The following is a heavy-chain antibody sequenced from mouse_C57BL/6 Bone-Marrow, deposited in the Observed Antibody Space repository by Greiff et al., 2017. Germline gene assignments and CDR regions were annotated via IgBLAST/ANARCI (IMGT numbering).Heavy chain of an antibody. Sequence: QVTLKVSGPGILQPSQTLSLTCSFSGFSLSAFGMGVGWIRQPPGKGLEWLAHTWWDDDKYYNPSLKRGPPIPKDTTKNQVFLKIANMETTDTATYYCAGIEDYVAWFAYWGQGTLVTVSA. V-gene: IGHV8-8*01. CDR3: AGIEDYVAWFAY. CDR1: GFSLSAFGMG. CDR2: TWWDDDK. J-gene: IGHJ3*01. D-gene: IGHD1-1*01.